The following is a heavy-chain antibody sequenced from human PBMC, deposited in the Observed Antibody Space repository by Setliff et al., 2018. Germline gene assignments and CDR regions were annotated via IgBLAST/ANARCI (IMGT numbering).Heavy chain of an antibody. V-gene: IGHV4-38-2*02. Sequence: SETLSLTCTVSGYSISSGYYWGWIRQPPGKGLEWIGSIYHCGSTNYNPSLKSRVTISVDTSKNQFSLKLSSVTAADTALYYCTVYNTGSSKDHYWGQGTPVTVSS. CDR2: IYHCGST. D-gene: IGHD2-8*02. J-gene: IGHJ4*02. CDR3: TVYNTGSSKDHY. CDR1: GYSISSGYY.